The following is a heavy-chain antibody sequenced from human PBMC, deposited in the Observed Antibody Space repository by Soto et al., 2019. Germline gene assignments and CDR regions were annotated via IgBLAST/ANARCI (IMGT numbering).Heavy chain of an antibody. V-gene: IGHV1-46*01. Sequence: QVPLVQSRDEVKTPGVSVRVPGKASGYTFTHYYIHWVRQAPGQGLEWMGIINPNGGITTYPQKFLVGSSRTRERSPSAVYLELSSLRSADSAVYYCATSVTSAMAVDYWGQGTLVSVSS. D-gene: IGHD5-18*01. CDR3: ATSVTSAMAVDY. CDR1: GYTFTHYY. J-gene: IGHJ4*02. CDR2: INPNGGIT.